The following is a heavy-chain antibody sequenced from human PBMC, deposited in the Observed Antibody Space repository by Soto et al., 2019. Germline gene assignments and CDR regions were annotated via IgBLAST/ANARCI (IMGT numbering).Heavy chain of an antibody. CDR1: GFTFSKNW. J-gene: IGHJ4*02. V-gene: IGHV3-74*01. CDR3: GKLGVTTPFDY. CDR2: INSDGNST. Sequence: EVQLVESGGGLVQPGGSLRLSCVTSGFTFSKNWMHWVRQAPGKGLVWVSRINSDGNSTSYADSVKGRFTISRDNAKNTLYLQMNSLRAEDTALYYCGKLGVTTPFDYWGQGTLVTVSS. D-gene: IGHD3-22*01.